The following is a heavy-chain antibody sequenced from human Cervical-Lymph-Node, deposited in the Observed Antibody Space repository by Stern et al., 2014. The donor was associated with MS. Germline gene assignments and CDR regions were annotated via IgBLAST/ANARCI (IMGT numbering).Heavy chain of an antibody. CDR3: ARHCSSSSCYRYYGMDV. D-gene: IGHD2-2*01. J-gene: IGHJ6*02. V-gene: IGHV3-21*01. CDR1: GFTSSSYG. Sequence: EVQLVESGGGLLKPGGSLRLSCEASGFTSSSYGMHWVRQAPGQGLEWVSSISSSDSNKYNASSVKGRLTISRDNAKNSVYLQMNSLRAEDTGIYYCARHCSSSSCYRYYGMDVWGQGTTVTVSS. CDR2: ISSSDSNK.